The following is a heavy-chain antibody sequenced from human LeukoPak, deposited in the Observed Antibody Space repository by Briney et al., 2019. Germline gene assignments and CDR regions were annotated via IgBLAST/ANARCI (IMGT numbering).Heavy chain of an antibody. CDR3: AKGRIAPDY. CDR2: ISGSGDKK. J-gene: IGHJ4*02. CDR1: GXTFSDYG. V-gene: IGHV3-23*01. D-gene: IGHD6-13*01. Sequence: QPGGSLRLSFAASGXTFSDYGMSWVRQAPGKGLEGVPGISGSGDKKYYADSVKGRFTVSRDNSKNTVYLQMNSLRGEDTAVYYCAKGRIAPDYWGQGTLVTVSS.